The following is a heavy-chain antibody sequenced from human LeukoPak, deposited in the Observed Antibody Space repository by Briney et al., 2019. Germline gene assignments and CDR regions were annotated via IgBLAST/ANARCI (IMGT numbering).Heavy chain of an antibody. CDR3: ARHGVYYASGSPSFDY. J-gene: IGHJ4*02. Sequence: PSETLSLTCIVSGGSISSYYWSWLRQPPGKGLEWIGYISYSGTTHYNPSLDSRVTISVDTSKNQFSLKLRSVTAAGTAAYYCARHGVYYASGSPSFDYWGQGTLVTVSS. CDR1: GGSISSYY. V-gene: IGHV4-59*08. D-gene: IGHD3-10*01. CDR2: ISYSGTT.